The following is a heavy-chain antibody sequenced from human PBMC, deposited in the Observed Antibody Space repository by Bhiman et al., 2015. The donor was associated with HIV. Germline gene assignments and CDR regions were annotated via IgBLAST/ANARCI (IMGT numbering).Heavy chain of an antibody. CDR2: ISSSSSYI. D-gene: IGHD6-13*01. J-gene: IGHJ6*02. CDR1: GFTFRTYS. Sequence: EVQLVESGGGLVKPGGSLRFSRAASGFTFRTYSMNWVRQAPGKGLEWVSSISSSSSYIYYADSVKGRFTISRDNAKNSLYLQMNSLRAEDTGVYYCAREYAGTGYYGMDLWGQGTTVTVSS. CDR3: AREYAGTGYYGMDL. V-gene: IGHV3-21*03.